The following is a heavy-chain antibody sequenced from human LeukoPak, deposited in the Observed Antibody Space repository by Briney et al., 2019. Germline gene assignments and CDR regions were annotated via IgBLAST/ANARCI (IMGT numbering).Heavy chain of an antibody. J-gene: IGHJ5*02. Sequence: ASVKVSCKASGYTFTSYGISWVRQAPGQGLEWMGWISAYNGNTNYAQKLQGRVTMTTDTSTSTAYMELRSLRSDDTAVYYCARVWGQHIVVVTARYSDWFDPWGQGTLVTVSS. V-gene: IGHV1-18*01. CDR1: GYTFTSYG. CDR3: ARVWGQHIVVVTARYSDWFDP. D-gene: IGHD2-21*02. CDR2: ISAYNGNT.